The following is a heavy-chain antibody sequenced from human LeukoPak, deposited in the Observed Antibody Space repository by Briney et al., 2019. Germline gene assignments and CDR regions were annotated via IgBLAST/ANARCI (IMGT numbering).Heavy chain of an antibody. CDR1: GYTFTSYY. V-gene: IGHV1-46*01. Sequence: ASVKVSCKASGYTFTSYYMHWVRQAPGQGLEWMGIINPSGGSTSYAQKFQGRVTMTRDTSTSTVYMELSSLRSEDTAVYHCARDLSIMVGYYDSSGYYYFDYWGQGTLVTVSS. CDR3: ARDLSIMVGYYDSSGYYYFDY. J-gene: IGHJ4*02. CDR2: INPSGGST. D-gene: IGHD3-22*01.